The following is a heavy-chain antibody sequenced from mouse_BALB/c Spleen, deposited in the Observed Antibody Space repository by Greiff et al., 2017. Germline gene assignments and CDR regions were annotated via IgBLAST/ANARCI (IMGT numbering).Heavy chain of an antibody. CDR2: ISSGSSTI. J-gene: IGHJ3*01. CDR1: GFTFSSFG. V-gene: IGHV5-17*02. D-gene: IGHD2-4*01. Sequence: EVQGVESGGGLVQPGGSRKLSCAASGFTFSSFGMHWVRQAPEKGLEWVAYISSGSSTIYYADTVKGRFTISRDNPKNTLFLQMTSLRSEDTAMYYCARGGYYEGWFAYWGQGTLVTVSA. CDR3: ARGGYYEGWFAY.